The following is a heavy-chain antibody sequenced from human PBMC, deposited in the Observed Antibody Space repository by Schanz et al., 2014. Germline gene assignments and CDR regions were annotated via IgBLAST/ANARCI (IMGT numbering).Heavy chain of an antibody. Sequence: QVQLVQSWAEVKGPGASVKVSCKASGYTFISYGIKWVRQAPGQGLEWMGWISAYNGNTNYAQKLQGRVTITADKSTFTAYMDVSSLRSEDTAVYYCASSGAGYSSSWDFDYWGQGTLVTVSS. V-gene: IGHV1-18*01. CDR1: GYTFISYG. CDR2: ISAYNGNT. CDR3: ASSGAGYSSSWDFDY. J-gene: IGHJ4*02. D-gene: IGHD6-13*01.